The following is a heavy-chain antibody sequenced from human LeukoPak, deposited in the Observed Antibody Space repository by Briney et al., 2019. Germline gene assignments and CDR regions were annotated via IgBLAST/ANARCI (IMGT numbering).Heavy chain of an antibody. V-gene: IGHV4-34*01. CDR2: INRSGST. D-gene: IGHD2-2*01. CDR1: GGSFSGYY. Sequence: PSETLSLTCAVYGGSFSGYYWSWIRQPPGKGLEWIGEINRSGSTNYNPSLKSRVTISVDTSKNQFSLKLSSVTAADTAVYYCARGRYCSSTSCYGMVDYWGQGTLVTVSS. CDR3: ARGRYCSSTSCYGMVDY. J-gene: IGHJ4*02.